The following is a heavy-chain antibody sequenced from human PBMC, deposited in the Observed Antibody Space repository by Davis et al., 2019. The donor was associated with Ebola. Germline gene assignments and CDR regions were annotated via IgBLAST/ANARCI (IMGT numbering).Heavy chain of an antibody. CDR2: IRYNGNNQ. J-gene: IGHJ4*02. CDR3: AKVELLGY. Sequence: GESLKISCAASGFTFSSYGMHWVRQAPGKGLEWVTFIRYNGNNQYYAGSVKGRFTISRDNSKSTLYLQMNSLRIEDTAVYYCAKVELLGYWGQGTLVTVSS. V-gene: IGHV3-30*02. CDR1: GFTFSSYG. D-gene: IGHD1-7*01.